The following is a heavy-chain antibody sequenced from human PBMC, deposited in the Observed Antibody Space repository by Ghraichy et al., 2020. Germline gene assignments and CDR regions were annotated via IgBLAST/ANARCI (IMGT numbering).Heavy chain of an antibody. J-gene: IGHJ4*02. CDR2: INPSGGST. V-gene: IGHV1-46*03. CDR3: ARGSPPYGSGSYSTRTTDY. Sequence: ASVKVSCKASGYTFTSYYMHWVRQAPGQGLEWMGIINPSGGSTSYTQKFQGRVTMTRDTSTSTVYMQLSSLRSEDTAVYYCARGSPPYGSGSYSTRTTDYWGQGTLVTVSS. CDR1: GYTFTSYY. D-gene: IGHD3-10*01.